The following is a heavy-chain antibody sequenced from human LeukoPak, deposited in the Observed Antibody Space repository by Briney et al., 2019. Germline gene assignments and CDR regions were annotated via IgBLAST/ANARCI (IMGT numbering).Heavy chain of an antibody. CDR3: AKGDRIAVAGTYYYYYGMDV. D-gene: IGHD6-19*01. CDR2: IWYDGSNK. V-gene: IGHV3-33*06. Sequence: PGRSLRLSCAASGFTFSSYGMHWVRQAPGKGLEWVAVIWYDGSNKYYADSVKGRFTISRDNSKNTLYLQMNSLRAEDTAVYYCAKGDRIAVAGTYYYYYGMDVWGQGTTVTVSS. J-gene: IGHJ6*02. CDR1: GFTFSSYG.